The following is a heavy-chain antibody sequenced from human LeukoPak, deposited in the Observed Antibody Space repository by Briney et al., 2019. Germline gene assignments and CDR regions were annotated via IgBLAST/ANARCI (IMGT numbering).Heavy chain of an antibody. J-gene: IGHJ6*02. CDR3: ARGGGYGVDV. Sequence: GGSLRLSCAASGFTFTGFWMRWVRQAPGKGLEWVANIKRDGSEVYYVDSVKGRFTISRDNAKNSLYLQMNSLRAEDTAVYYCARGGGYGVDVWGQGTTVTVSS. V-gene: IGHV3-7*02. D-gene: IGHD3-16*01. CDR1: GFTFTGFW. CDR2: IKRDGSEV.